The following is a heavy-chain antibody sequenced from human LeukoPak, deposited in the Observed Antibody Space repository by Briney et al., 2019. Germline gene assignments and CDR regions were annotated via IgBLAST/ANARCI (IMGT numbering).Heavy chain of an antibody. V-gene: IGHV1-2*02. CDR1: GYIFTAYY. Sequence: GASVTVSCKASGYIFTAYYLHWVRQAPEQKPEWMGWIKANSGDTNYAQKFQGRVTMTRDTSISTVYMELSGLTADDTAVYYCTRVGDDYPYWGQGTLVTVSS. CDR2: IKANSGDT. D-gene: IGHD5-24*01. CDR3: TRVGDDYPY. J-gene: IGHJ4*02.